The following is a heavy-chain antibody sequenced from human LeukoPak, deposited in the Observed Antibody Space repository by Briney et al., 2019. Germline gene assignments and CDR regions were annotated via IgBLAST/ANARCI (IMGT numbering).Heavy chain of an antibody. D-gene: IGHD7-27*01. CDR2: IRYDGSNK. V-gene: IGHV3-30*02. J-gene: IGHJ4*02. CDR1: GYTLSSYG. Sequence: GGSLRLSCAASGYTLSSYGLHWVREAPGKGLEWVAFIRYDGSNKYYADSVKGRFTISRDNSKNTLYLQMNSLRAEDTAVYYCANDKTGLYYWGQGTLVTVSS. CDR3: ANDKTGLYY.